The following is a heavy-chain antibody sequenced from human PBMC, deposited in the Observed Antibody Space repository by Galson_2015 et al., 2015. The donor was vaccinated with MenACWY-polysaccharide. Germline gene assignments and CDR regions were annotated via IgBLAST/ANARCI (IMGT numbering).Heavy chain of an antibody. Sequence: SVKVSCKASGGTFSREAISRVRQAPGQGLEWMGGIIPIFNTANYAQKFRGRLTITADESTNTAYMELNSLRSDDTAVYYCARPLVMTVGDGMDVWGQGTTVAVSS. CDR2: IIPIFNTA. CDR3: ARPLVMTVGDGMDV. V-gene: IGHV1-69*13. D-gene: IGHD3-22*01. J-gene: IGHJ6*02. CDR1: GGTFSREA.